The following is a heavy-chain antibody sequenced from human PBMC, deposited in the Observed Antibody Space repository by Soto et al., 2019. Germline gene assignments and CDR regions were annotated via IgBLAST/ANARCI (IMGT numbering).Heavy chain of an antibody. CDR3: ARDIGYCNTIECSRSWFDP. CDR1: GYAFTAYF. J-gene: IGHJ5*02. D-gene: IGHD2-15*01. CDR2: INPLGGST. V-gene: IGHV1-46*01. Sequence: QVQLVQSGAEVKKPGASVKLSCKASGYAFTAYFLHWVRQAPGQGLEWIGIINPLGGSTYYAQQFQGRVTMTRDTSTSTVNMELGGLRSEDTAVYYFARDIGYCNTIECSRSWFDPWGQGTLVTVSS.